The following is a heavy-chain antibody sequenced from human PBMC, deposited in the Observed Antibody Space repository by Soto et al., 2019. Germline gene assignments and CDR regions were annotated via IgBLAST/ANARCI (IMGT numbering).Heavy chain of an antibody. CDR2: IYYSGST. CDR1: GGSISSSSYY. Sequence: SETLSLTCTVSGGSISSSSYYWGWIRQPPGKGLEWIGSIYYSGSTYYNPSLKGRVTISVDTSKNQFSLKLSSVTAADTAVYYCARDHPHSYGVYYFDYWGQGTPVTVSS. V-gene: IGHV4-39*07. D-gene: IGHD5-18*01. J-gene: IGHJ4*02. CDR3: ARDHPHSYGVYYFDY.